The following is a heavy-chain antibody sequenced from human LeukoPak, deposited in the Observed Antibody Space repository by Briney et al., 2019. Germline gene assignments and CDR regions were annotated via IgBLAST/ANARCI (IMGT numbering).Heavy chain of an antibody. D-gene: IGHD4-23*01. J-gene: IGHJ4*02. Sequence: PGGSLRLSCAASGFNFSDYGIHWVPQAPGKGLEGVAFIRYDGSNKYYADSVKGRFTISRDNSKNTLYLQMNSLRAQDTAVYYYAKEVTASKPSDIDHWGQGTLVTVSS. CDR2: IRYDGSNK. CDR3: AKEVTASKPSDIDH. CDR1: GFNFSDYG. V-gene: IGHV3-30*02.